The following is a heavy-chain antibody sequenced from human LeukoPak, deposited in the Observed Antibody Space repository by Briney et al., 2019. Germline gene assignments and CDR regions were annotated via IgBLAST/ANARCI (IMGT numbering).Heavy chain of an antibody. CDR3: ARPKQQMVPNYDY. J-gene: IGHJ4*02. CDR2: ISYDGSNK. D-gene: IGHD6-13*01. V-gene: IGHV3-30*04. CDR1: GFTFSSYP. Sequence: GGSLRLSCAAYGFTFSSYPMHWVRQAPGKGLEWVALISYDGSNKYYADSVKGRFTISRDNSKNTLYLQMNSLRAEDTAMYYCARPKQQMVPNYDYWGQGTLVTVSS.